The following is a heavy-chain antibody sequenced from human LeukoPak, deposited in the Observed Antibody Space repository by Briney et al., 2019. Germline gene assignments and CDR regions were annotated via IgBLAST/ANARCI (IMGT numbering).Heavy chain of an antibody. D-gene: IGHD2-2*01. J-gene: IGHJ6*02. Sequence: GASVKVSCKASGYTFTSYGISWVRQAPGQGLEWMGWISAYNGNTNYAQKLQGRVTMTTDTSTSTAHMELRSLRSDDTAVYYCARGLVPAADYYYYGMDVWGQGTTVTVSS. V-gene: IGHV1-18*01. CDR2: ISAYNGNT. CDR1: GYTFTSYG. CDR3: ARGLVPAADYYYYGMDV.